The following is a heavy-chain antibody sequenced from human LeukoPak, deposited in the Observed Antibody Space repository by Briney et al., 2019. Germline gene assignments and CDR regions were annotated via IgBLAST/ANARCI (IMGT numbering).Heavy chain of an antibody. V-gene: IGHV4-4*07. Sequence: PSETLSLTCTVSGGSISNYYWSWIRQPAGKGLEWIGRIYSSGTTIYNPSLKSRVTMSVDASKNQFSLKLSSVTAADTAVYFCASGSSGYDPWGQGTLVTVST. J-gene: IGHJ5*02. CDR1: GGSISNYY. D-gene: IGHD5-12*01. CDR3: ASGSSGYDP. CDR2: IYSSGTT.